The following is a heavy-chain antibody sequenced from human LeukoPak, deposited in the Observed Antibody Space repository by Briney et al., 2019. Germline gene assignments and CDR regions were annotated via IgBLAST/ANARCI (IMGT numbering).Heavy chain of an antibody. D-gene: IGHD3-22*01. CDR1: GYSISSGYY. J-gene: IGHJ4*02. CDR2: IHHSGST. V-gene: IGHV4-38-2*02. Sequence: SETLSLTCTVSGYSISSGYYWGWIRQPPGKGLEWIGSIHHSGSTYYNPSLKSRVTISVDTSKNQFSLKLSSVTAADTAVYYCAREGSYYYDSSGSFDYWGQGTLVTVSS. CDR3: AREGSYYYDSSGSFDY.